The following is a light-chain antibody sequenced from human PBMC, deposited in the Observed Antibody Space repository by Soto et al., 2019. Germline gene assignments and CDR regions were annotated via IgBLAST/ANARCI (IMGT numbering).Light chain of an antibody. V-gene: IGKV3-11*01. CDR3: QQRSNLLT. CDR2: DAS. Sequence: ESVVTRGPATLSLYQGERATLSCRASQSVSSYLAWYQQKPGQAPRLLIYDASNRATGIPARFSGSGSGADFTLTISSLEPEDFAVYYCQQRSNLLTFGGGTKVDIK. J-gene: IGKJ4*01. CDR1: QSVSSY.